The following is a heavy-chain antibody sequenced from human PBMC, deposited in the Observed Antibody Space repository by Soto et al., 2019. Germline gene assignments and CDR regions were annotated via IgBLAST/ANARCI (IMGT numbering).Heavy chain of an antibody. J-gene: IGHJ6*02. V-gene: IGHV3-30*18. Sequence: QVQLVESGGGVVQPGRSLRLSCAASGFTFSSYGMHWVRQAPGKGLEWVAVISYDGSNKYYADSVKGRFTISRDNSKNTLHLQMNSLRVEDTAVYYCAKNPLGVVPWDYYYGMDVWGQGTTVTVSS. CDR3: AKNPLGVVPWDYYYGMDV. CDR2: ISYDGSNK. D-gene: IGHD3-16*01. CDR1: GFTFSSYG.